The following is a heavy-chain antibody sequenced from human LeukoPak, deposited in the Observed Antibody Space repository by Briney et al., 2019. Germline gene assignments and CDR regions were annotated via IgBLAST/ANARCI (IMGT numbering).Heavy chain of an antibody. Sequence: GGSLRLSCAASGFTFSSFAMNWVRQAPGKGLEWVSYISSSSSTIYYADSVKGRFTISRDNAKNSLYLQMNSLRAEDTAVYYCARVPFPYYYGMDVWGQGTTVTVSS. CDR1: GFTFSSFA. CDR3: ARVPFPYYYGMDV. J-gene: IGHJ6*02. CDR2: ISSSSSTI. V-gene: IGHV3-48*01. D-gene: IGHD2/OR15-2a*01.